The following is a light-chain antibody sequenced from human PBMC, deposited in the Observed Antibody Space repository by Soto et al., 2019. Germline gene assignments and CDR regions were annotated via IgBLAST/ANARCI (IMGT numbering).Light chain of an antibody. J-gene: IGLJ3*02. Sequence: QSVLTQPPSVSAPPGQKVTIACSGSRSNIDNDYVSWYQQLPGTAPKLLIYENNKRPSGVPDRFSGSKSGTSATLGITGLQTGDEADYYCGSWDSRLSCWVFGGGTKLTVL. CDR3: GSWDSRLSCWV. V-gene: IGLV1-51*01. CDR2: ENN. CDR1: RSNIDNDY.